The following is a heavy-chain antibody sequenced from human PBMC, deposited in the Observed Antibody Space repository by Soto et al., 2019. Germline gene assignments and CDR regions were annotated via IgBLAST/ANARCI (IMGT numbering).Heavy chain of an antibody. V-gene: IGHV1-3*01. Sequence: QVPLVQSGAEVKNPGASVKVSCQASGYTFTSYAIPWVRQAPGQRLEWMGWINAVNGTRKYSQKFQGRVTITMDTSASTAYRELSSLRSEDTALYYCARGPGGPDVPGHYWGPGSLVTVSS. D-gene: IGHD2-15*01. CDR1: GYTFTSYA. J-gene: IGHJ4*02. CDR3: ARGPGGPDVPGHY. CDR2: INAVNGTR.